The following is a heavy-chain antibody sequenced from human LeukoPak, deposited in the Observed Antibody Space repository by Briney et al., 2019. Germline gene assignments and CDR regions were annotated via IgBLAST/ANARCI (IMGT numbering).Heavy chain of an antibody. V-gene: IGHV1-8*01. Sequence: GASVKVSCKASGYTFTSYDINWVRQATGQGLEWMGWMNPNSGNTGYAQKFQGRVTMTRSTSISTAYMELSSLRSEDTAVYYCARGRKIEMTYYDFWSGYYTDGDYWGQGTLVTVSS. CDR2: MNPNSGNT. CDR3: ARGRKIEMTYYDFWSGYYTDGDY. D-gene: IGHD3-3*01. J-gene: IGHJ4*02. CDR1: GYTFTSYD.